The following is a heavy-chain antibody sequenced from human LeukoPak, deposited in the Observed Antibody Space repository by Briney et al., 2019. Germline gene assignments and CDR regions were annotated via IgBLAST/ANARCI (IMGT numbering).Heavy chain of an antibody. J-gene: IGHJ4*02. D-gene: IGHD6-19*01. CDR2: IYYSGST. Sequence: PSETLSLTCTVSGGSISSSSYYWGWIRQPPGKGLEWIGSIYYSGSTYYNPSLKSRVTISVDTSKNQFSLKLSSVTAADTAVYYCARREIAVAAPQTFREYYFDYWGQGTLVTVSS. CDR3: ARREIAVAAPQTFREYYFDY. V-gene: IGHV4-39*07. CDR1: GGSISSSSYY.